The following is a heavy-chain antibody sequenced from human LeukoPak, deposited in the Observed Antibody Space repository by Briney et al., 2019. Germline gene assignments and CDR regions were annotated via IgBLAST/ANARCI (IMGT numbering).Heavy chain of an antibody. Sequence: GGSLRLSCAASGFNFSSYGMSLVRQAPGKGLEWVSAISGSGGSTYYAASVKGRFTISRDNSKNTLYLQMNSLRAEDTAVYYCAKDPSFTPIDYWGHRTLVTVSS. CDR1: GFNFSSYG. V-gene: IGHV3-23*01. CDR2: ISGSGGST. J-gene: IGHJ4*01. CDR3: AKDPSFTPIDY.